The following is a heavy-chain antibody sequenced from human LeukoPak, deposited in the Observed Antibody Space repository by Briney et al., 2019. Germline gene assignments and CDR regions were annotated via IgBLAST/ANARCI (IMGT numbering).Heavy chain of an antibody. D-gene: IGHD5-18*01. V-gene: IGHV3-48*03. J-gene: IGHJ4*02. CDR2: ISSSGSRI. CDR3: ARDQDTAMDC. Sequence: GGSLRLSCAASGFIFSRYEMNWVRQAPGKGLEWVSYISSSGSRIYYADSVKGRFTISRDNAKNSLSLQMNSLRAEDTAVYYCARDQDTAMDCWGQGTLVTVSS. CDR1: GFIFSRYE.